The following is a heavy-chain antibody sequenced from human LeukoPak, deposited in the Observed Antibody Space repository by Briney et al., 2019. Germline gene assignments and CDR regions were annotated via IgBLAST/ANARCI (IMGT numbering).Heavy chain of an antibody. CDR2: FDPEGGET. Sequence: ALVKLCCTASRYTLSELSMLWVRGAPRIGVEWRGGFDPEGGETIYAKKFQGRVTMTEDTSTDTAYMELSSLRSEDTAVYYCATVPPARQQLEAYWYFDLWGRGTLVTVSS. CDR3: ATVPPARQQLEAYWYFDL. CDR1: RYTLSELS. D-gene: IGHD6-13*01. J-gene: IGHJ2*01. V-gene: IGHV1-24*01.